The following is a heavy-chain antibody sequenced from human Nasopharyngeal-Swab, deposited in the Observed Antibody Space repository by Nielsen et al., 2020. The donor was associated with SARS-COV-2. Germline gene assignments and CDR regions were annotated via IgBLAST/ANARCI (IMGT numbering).Heavy chain of an antibody. Sequence: WIRQPPGKGLEWVSSITADGSATYYADSVKGRFTISRDNSKSTLNLQMSRLRAEDTALYYCTKDWEGANHYYYGMDVWGQGTTVTVSS. V-gene: IGHV3-23*01. D-gene: IGHD1-26*01. J-gene: IGHJ6*02. CDR3: TKDWEGANHYYYGMDV. CDR2: ITADGSAT.